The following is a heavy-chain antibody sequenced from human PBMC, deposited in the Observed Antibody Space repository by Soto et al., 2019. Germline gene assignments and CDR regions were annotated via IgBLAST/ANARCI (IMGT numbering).Heavy chain of an antibody. CDR1: GYIFRSHG. J-gene: IGHJ3*02. CDR2: ISPYNGNT. CDR3: ARFEYRSTDPLGYAFDI. V-gene: IGHV1-18*01. D-gene: IGHD6-6*01. Sequence: QVQLVQSGAEVKKPGASVKVSCKASGYIFRSHGVSWMRQAPGQGLEWMGWISPYNGNTNYAQNLQGRVTMTTDTSTSTAYMEPRSLRSDDTAVYYCARFEYRSTDPLGYAFDIWGQGTMVTVSS.